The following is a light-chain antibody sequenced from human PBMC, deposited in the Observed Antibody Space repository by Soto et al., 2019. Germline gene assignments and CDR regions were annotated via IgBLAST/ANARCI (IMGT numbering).Light chain of an antibody. Sequence: DIQMTQSPSTLSASVGDRVTITCRASQSISSWLAWYQQKPGKAPKLLIYDASSLESGVPSRFSGSGSGTEFTLTISCRQPDDFATYYCQQYRTFGQGTKVEIK. CDR3: QQYRT. J-gene: IGKJ1*01. CDR2: DAS. V-gene: IGKV1-5*01. CDR1: QSISSW.